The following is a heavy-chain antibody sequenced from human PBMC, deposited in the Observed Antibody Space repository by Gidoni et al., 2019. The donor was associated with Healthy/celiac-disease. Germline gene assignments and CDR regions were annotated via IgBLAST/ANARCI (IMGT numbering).Heavy chain of an antibody. Sequence: QVQLVQSGAEVKKPGSSVKVSCTASGGTFSSYAISWVRQAPGQGLEWMGGIIPIFGTANYAQKFQGRVTSTADESTSTAYMELSSLRSEDTAVYYCARTLAAGTRFDPWGQGTLVTVSS. V-gene: IGHV1-69*01. J-gene: IGHJ5*02. CDR3: ARTLAAGTRFDP. D-gene: IGHD6-13*01. CDR1: GGTFSSYA. CDR2: IIPIFGTA.